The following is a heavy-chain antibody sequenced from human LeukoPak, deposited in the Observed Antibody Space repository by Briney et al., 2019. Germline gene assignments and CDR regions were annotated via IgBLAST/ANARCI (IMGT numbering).Heavy chain of an antibody. V-gene: IGHV1-24*01. D-gene: IGHD3-3*01. CDR2: FDPEDGET. Sequence: ASVKVSCKVSGYTLTELSMHWVRHAPGKGLEWMGGFDPEDGETIYAQKFQGRVTMTEDTSTDTAYMELSSMRSEDTAVYYCATVGRFLESEDYWGQGTLVTVSS. CDR1: GYTLTELS. CDR3: ATVGRFLESEDY. J-gene: IGHJ4*02.